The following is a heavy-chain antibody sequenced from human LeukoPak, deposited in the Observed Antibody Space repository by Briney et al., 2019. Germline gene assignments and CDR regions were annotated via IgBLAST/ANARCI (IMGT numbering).Heavy chain of an antibody. J-gene: IGHJ4*02. D-gene: IGHD6-13*01. CDR3: AKDRGSLAAAGSLNYYFDY. CDR1: GFTFSNYG. Sequence: GGPLTLSCAASGFTFSNYGMHWVRQAPGKGLEWVTVISYDASNKYYADSVRGRFTISRDNSKNTLYLQMNSLRAEDTAVYYCAKDRGSLAAAGSLNYYFDYWGQGTLVTVSS. V-gene: IGHV3-30*18. CDR2: ISYDASNK.